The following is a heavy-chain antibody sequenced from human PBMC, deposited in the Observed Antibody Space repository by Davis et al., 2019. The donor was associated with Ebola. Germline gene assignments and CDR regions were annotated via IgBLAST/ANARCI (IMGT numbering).Heavy chain of an antibody. CDR2: ISSDGSNK. J-gene: IGHJ4*02. V-gene: IGHV3-30*18. CDR1: GFTLSSHW. CDR3: AKDKFQWRNGLLDY. D-gene: IGHD6-19*01. Sequence: GGSLRLSCAASGFTLSSHWMHWVRQVPGKGLEWVAVISSDGSNKYYVDSVKGRFTISRDNSKNALYLQMNSLRAEDTAVYYCAKDKFQWRNGLLDYWGQGTLVTVSS.